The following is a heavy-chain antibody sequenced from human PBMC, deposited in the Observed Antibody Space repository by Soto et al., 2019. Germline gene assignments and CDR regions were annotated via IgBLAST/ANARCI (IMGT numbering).Heavy chain of an antibody. CDR1: GYTFTSYD. J-gene: IGHJ4*02. V-gene: IGHV1-8*01. CDR2: MNPNSGNT. Sequence: GASVKVSCKASGYTFTSYDINWVRQATGQGLEWMGWMNPNSGNTGYAQKFQGRVTMTRNTSISTAYMELSSLRSEDTAVYYCARIEGGTGYYNFVHDYFDYWGQGTLVTVSS. D-gene: IGHD3-9*01. CDR3: ARIEGGTGYYNFVHDYFDY.